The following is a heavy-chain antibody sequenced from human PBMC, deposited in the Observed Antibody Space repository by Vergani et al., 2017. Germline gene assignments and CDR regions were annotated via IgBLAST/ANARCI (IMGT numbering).Heavy chain of an antibody. Sequence: QVQMVQSGTEVKKPGSSVKVSCKASGDNFNSYIISWVRQAPGQGLEWMGRVISSLGMTVYAQNFQDRVTITADTSTNTAYLELSSLKSDDTAVYFCARSGDSCLIPDSHFDSWGPGTLVTVSS. V-gene: IGHV1-69*02. CDR2: VISSLGMT. CDR1: GDNFNSYI. J-gene: IGHJ4*02. D-gene: IGHD5/OR15-5a*01. CDR3: ARSGDSCLIPDSHFDS.